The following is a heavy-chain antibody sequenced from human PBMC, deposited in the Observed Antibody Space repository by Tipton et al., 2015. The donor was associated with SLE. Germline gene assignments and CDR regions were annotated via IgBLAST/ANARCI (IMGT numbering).Heavy chain of an antibody. V-gene: IGHV4-34*01. CDR2: INHSGST. Sequence: TLSLTCAVYGGSFSAYYWSWIRQPPGKGLEWIGEINHSGSTYYNPSLKSRVTISVDTSKNQFSLKLNSVTAADTAVYYCAVEDESLLFYPWGQGTLVTVSS. CDR1: GGSFSAYY. J-gene: IGHJ5*02. CDR3: AVEDESLLFYP. D-gene: IGHD2-15*01.